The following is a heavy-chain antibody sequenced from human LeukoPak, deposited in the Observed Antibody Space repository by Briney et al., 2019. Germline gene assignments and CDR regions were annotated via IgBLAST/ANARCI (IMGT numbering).Heavy chain of an antibody. J-gene: IGHJ6*04. V-gene: IGHV3-7*03. Sequence: PGGSLRLSCAASGFTLSTYWMSWVRQAPGKGLEWVANINQDGRETYYVDSVKGRFTISKDNAENSVDLRMNSLRGEDTAVYYCAKLGYCSGGSCYVNYYYGMDVWGKGTTVTVSS. CDR2: INQDGRET. D-gene: IGHD2-15*01. CDR3: AKLGYCSGGSCYVNYYYGMDV. CDR1: GFTLSTYW.